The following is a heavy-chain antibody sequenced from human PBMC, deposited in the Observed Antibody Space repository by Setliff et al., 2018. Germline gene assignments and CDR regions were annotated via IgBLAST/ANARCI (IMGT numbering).Heavy chain of an antibody. CDR2: INHSGST. Sequence: PSETLSLTCAVYGGSFSGYYWSWIRQPPGKGLEWIGEINHSGSTNYNPSLKSRVTISVDTSKNQFSLKLSSVTAADTAVYYCARATAGVLIGGPWGQGTMVTVSS. CDR1: GGSFSGYY. D-gene: IGHD5-18*01. V-gene: IGHV4-34*01. J-gene: IGHJ3*01. CDR3: ARATAGVLIGGP.